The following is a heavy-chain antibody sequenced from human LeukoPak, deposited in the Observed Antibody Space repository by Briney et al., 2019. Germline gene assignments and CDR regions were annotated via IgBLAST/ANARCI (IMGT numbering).Heavy chain of an antibody. CDR1: GGSISSYY. D-gene: IGHD2-21*02. CDR3: ATEGKSAETAPG. J-gene: IGHJ4*02. V-gene: IGHV4-4*07. CDR2: IYTSGST. Sequence: TETLSLTCTVSGGSISSYYWSWIRQPARKGLEWIGRIYTSGSTNYNPSLKSRVTMSVDTSKNQFSLKLSSVTAADTAVYYCATEGKSAETAPGWGQGTLVTVSS.